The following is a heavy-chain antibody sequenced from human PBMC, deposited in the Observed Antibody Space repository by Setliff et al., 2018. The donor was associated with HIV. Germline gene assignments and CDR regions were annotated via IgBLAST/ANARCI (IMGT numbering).Heavy chain of an antibody. Sequence: SVKVSCKASGGTFSSYAISWVRQAPGQGLEWMGGIIPILGIANYAQKFQGRVTITADELTGTAYMDLTNLRPEDTAVYYCARGRRVVPAAESNWFDPWGQGTLVTVSS. D-gene: IGHD2-2*01. CDR1: GGTFSSYA. V-gene: IGHV1-69*10. CDR2: IIPILGIA. CDR3: ARGRRVVPAAESNWFDP. J-gene: IGHJ5*02.